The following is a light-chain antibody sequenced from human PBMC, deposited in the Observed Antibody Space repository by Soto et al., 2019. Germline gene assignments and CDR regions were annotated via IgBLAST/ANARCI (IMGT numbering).Light chain of an antibody. CDR1: SSDVGGYNY. Sequence: QSVLTQPASVSGSPGQSITISCTGTSSDVGGYNYVSWYQQHPGKAPKLMIYEVSNRPSGVSNRFSGSKSGNTASMTVSGLQAQDEADYYCGSNAGSNNFYVFGTGTKVTVL. J-gene: IGLJ1*01. CDR3: GSNAGSNNFYV. V-gene: IGLV2-14*01. CDR2: EVS.